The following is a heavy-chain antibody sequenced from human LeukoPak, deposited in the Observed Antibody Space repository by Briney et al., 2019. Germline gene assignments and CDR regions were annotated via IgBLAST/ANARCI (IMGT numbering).Heavy chain of an antibody. CDR1: GFTFSSYE. V-gene: IGHV3-48*03. J-gene: IGHJ4*02. CDR3: ASTGGSGYYNDY. D-gene: IGHD3-22*01. Sequence: GGSLRLSCAASGFTFSSYEMNWVRQAPGKGLEWFSYISSSGSTIYYADSVKGRFTISRDNDKNSLYLQMNSLRAEDTAVYYCASTGGSGYYNDYWGQGTLVTVSS. CDR2: ISSSGSTI.